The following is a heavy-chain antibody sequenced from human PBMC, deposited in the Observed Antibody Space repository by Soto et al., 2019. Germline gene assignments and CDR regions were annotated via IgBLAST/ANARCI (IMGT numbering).Heavy chain of an antibody. D-gene: IGHD5-18*01. J-gene: IGHJ4*02. V-gene: IGHV3-30*04. Sequence: QVQLEESGGGVVEPGRSLRLSCAASGFTFSTYAMHWVRQAPGKGLEWVAVISYDASNEYYAASVKGRFTISRDNSKNTLYVQMNSLRVEDTAVYYCAREIWHHTGFDYWGQGTLVTVSS. CDR3: AREIWHHTGFDY. CDR2: ISYDASNE. CDR1: GFTFSTYA.